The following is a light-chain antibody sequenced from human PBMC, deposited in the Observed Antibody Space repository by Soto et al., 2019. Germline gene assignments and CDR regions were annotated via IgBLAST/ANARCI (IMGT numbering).Light chain of an antibody. V-gene: IGKV3-15*01. CDR2: GAS. J-gene: IGKJ1*01. CDR1: ESVLNN. Sequence: EVVMTQSPATLSVSLGERATLSCRASESVLNNLAWYQQKPGQAPRLLIYGASTRATGIPARFSGSGSGTEFTLTISSLQSEDFAVYYCQQYNNWWTFGQGTKVDIK. CDR3: QQYNNWWT.